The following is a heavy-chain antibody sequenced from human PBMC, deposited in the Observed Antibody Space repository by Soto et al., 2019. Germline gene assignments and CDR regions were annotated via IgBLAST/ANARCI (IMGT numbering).Heavy chain of an antibody. D-gene: IGHD5-18*01. V-gene: IGHV4-39*01. Sequence: SETLSLTCTVSGSSISSSSYYWGWIRQPPGKGLEWIGSIYYSGSTYYNPSPKSRVTISVDTSKNQFSLKLSSVTAADTAVYYCARHPGYSYGHFDYWGQGTLVTVS. CDR1: GSSISSSSYY. J-gene: IGHJ4*02. CDR3: ARHPGYSYGHFDY. CDR2: IYYSGST.